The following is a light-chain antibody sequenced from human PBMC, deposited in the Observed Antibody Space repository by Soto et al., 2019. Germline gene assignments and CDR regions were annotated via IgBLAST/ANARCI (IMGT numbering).Light chain of an antibody. Sequence: QTVVTQAPSFSVSPGGTVTLTCGVSSGAVPTSYYPSWYQQTPGQAPRTLIYSTSTRSSGVPDRFSGSIVGNKAALTISGAQADDESDYYCVLYMGSGIWVFGGGTKLTVL. J-gene: IGLJ3*02. CDR2: STS. CDR1: SGAVPTSYY. V-gene: IGLV8-61*01. CDR3: VLYMGSGIWV.